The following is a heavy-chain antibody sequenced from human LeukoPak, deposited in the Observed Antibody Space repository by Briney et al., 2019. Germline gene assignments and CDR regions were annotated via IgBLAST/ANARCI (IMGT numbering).Heavy chain of an antibody. D-gene: IGHD2-2*01. J-gene: IGHJ3*02. CDR2: IYHSEST. CDR1: GGSISSGGYY. Sequence: SETLSLTCTVSGGSISSGGYYWSWIRQPPGKGLEWIGYIYHSESTYYNPSLKSRVTISVDRSKNQFSLRLSSVTAADTAVYYCARGGDIVVVPAGAVNAFDIWGQGTMVTVSS. CDR3: ARGGDIVVVPAGAVNAFDI. V-gene: IGHV4-30-2*01.